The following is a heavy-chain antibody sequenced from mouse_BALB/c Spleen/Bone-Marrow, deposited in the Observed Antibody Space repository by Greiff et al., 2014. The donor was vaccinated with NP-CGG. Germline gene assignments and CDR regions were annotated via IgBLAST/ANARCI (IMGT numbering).Heavy chain of an antibody. CDR3: TRTYDYDEGGFDY. D-gene: IGHD2-4*01. J-gene: IGHJ2*01. Sequence: VQLQQSGAELVRPGASVKLSCKASSYTFTSYWINWVKQRPGQGLEWIGNIYPSDSYTNYNQKFKDKATLTVDKSSSTAYMQLSSPTSEDSAVYYCTRTYDYDEGGFDYWGQGTTLTVSS. V-gene: IGHV1-69*02. CDR2: IYPSDSYT. CDR1: SYTFTSYW.